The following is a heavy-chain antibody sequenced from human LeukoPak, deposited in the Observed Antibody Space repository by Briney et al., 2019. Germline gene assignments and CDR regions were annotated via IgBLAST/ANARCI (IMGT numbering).Heavy chain of an antibody. CDR3: ARYYDSSGYYPYYSFDY. J-gene: IGHJ4*02. V-gene: IGHV4-39*07. Sequence: SGTLSLTCTVSGGSISSSSYYWGWIRQPPGKGLEWIGSIYYSGSTYYNPSLKSRVTISVDTSKNQFSLKLSSVTAADTAVYYCARYYDSSGYYPYYSFDYWGQGTLVTVSS. CDR1: GGSISSSSYY. CDR2: IYYSGST. D-gene: IGHD3-22*01.